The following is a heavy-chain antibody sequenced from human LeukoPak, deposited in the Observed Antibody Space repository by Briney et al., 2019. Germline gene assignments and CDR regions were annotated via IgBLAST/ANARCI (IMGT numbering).Heavy chain of an antibody. Sequence: ASVKVSRKASGYTFTGYYMHWVRQAPGQGLEWMGRINPNSGGTNYAQKFQGRVTMTRDTSISTAYMELSRLRSDDTAVYYCAISPGRGTGFTMIREDYWGQGTLVTVSS. V-gene: IGHV1-2*06. CDR3: AISPGRGTGFTMIREDY. CDR1: GYTFTGYY. D-gene: IGHD3-22*01. J-gene: IGHJ4*02. CDR2: INPNSGGT.